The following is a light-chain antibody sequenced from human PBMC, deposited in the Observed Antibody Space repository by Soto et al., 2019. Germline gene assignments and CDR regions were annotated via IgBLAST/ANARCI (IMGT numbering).Light chain of an antibody. CDR3: QQYDRSPVT. Sequence: ENVLTQSPGTLSLSPGERATLSCRASQSLSSNYLTWYQQKPGQAPRLLIYGASSRATDIPDRFSGSGSGTDFTLTISRLEPEDVAVYYCQQYDRSPVTFGQGTKLVIK. CDR1: QSLSSNY. CDR2: GAS. V-gene: IGKV3-20*01. J-gene: IGKJ2*01.